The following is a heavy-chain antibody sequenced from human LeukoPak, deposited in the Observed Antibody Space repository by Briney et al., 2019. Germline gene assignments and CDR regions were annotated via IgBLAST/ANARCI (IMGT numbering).Heavy chain of an antibody. CDR3: ARGWALAGNPNWFDP. Sequence: PGGSLQLSCAASGFTFGNYVIHWVRQAPGKGPEWVAVIWHDESQKYYEDSVKGRFTISRDNSKNTLYLQMNSLRAEDTAVYYCARGWALAGNPNWFDPWGQGTLVTVSS. D-gene: IGHD6-19*01. CDR1: GFTFGNYV. V-gene: IGHV3-33*01. J-gene: IGHJ5*02. CDR2: IWHDESQK.